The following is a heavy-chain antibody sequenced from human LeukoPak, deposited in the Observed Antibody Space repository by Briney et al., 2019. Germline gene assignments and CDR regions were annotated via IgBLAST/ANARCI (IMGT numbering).Heavy chain of an antibody. CDR2: IYYSGNT. J-gene: IGHJ4*02. V-gene: IGHV4-39*01. D-gene: IGHD5-18*01. CDR3: ARQTWIQLWFLDY. Sequence: SETLSLTCTVSGDSISSTNYYWDWIRQPPGKGLEWIGSIYYSGNTYYNPSPKSRVTISIDTSKNQFSLKLSSMTAADTAVYYCARQTWIQLWFLDYWGQGTLVTVSS. CDR1: GDSISSTNYY.